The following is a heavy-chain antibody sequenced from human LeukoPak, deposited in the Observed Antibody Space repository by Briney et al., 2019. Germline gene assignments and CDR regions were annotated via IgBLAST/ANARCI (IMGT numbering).Heavy chain of an antibody. Sequence: ASVKVSCKASGYTFIDYYMHWVRQAPGQGLEWMGWINPNSGGTNYAQKFQGRVTMTRDTSISTAYMELSRLRSDDTAVYYCARDRRRSLTQGYYFDYWGQGTLVTVSS. CDR3: ARDRRRSLTQGYYFDY. D-gene: IGHD2-15*01. J-gene: IGHJ4*02. CDR1: GYTFIDYY. CDR2: INPNSGGT. V-gene: IGHV1-2*02.